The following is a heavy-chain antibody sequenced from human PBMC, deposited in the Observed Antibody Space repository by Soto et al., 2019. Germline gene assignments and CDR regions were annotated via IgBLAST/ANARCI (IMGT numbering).Heavy chain of an antibody. D-gene: IGHD3-22*01. V-gene: IGHV4-61*01. J-gene: IGHJ4*02. Sequence: SETLSLTCTVSGGSVSSGSYYWSWIRQPPGKGLEWIGYIYYSGSTNYNPSLKSRVTISVDTSKNQFSLKLSSVTAADTAVYFCARLYDSSGYQHYFDYWGQGTPVTVSS. CDR2: IYYSGST. CDR1: GGSVSSGSYY. CDR3: ARLYDSSGYQHYFDY.